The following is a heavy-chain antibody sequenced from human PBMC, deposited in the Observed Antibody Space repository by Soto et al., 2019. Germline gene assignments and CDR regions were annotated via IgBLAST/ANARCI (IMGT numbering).Heavy chain of an antibody. CDR3: ARDTHYFDSSGHYYVSWIHP. V-gene: IGHV4-31*03. D-gene: IGHD3-22*01. CDR2: IYYSGST. CDR1: GGSISSGGYY. Sequence: SETLSLTCTVSGGSISSGGYYWSWIRQHPGKGLEWIGYIYYSGSTYYNPSLKSRVTISVDTSKNQFSLKLSSVTAADTAVYYCARDTHYFDSSGHYYVSWIHPWGQATLVTVSS. J-gene: IGHJ5*02.